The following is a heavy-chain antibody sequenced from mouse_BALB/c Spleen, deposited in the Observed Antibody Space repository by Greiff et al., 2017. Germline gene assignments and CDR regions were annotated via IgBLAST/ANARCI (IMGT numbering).Heavy chain of an antibody. J-gene: IGHJ2*01. CDR2: IAPGSGST. CDR1: GYTFTSYW. CDR3: TREPHFDY. V-gene: IGHV1S41*01. Sequence: DLVKPGASVKLSCKASGYTFTSYWINWIKQRPGQGLEWIGRIAPGSGSTYYNEMFKGKATLTVDTSSSTAYIQLSSLTSEDSAVYYCTREPHFDYWGQGTTLTVSS.